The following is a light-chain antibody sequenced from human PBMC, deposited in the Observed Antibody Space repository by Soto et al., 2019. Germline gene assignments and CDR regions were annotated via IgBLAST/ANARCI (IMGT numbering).Light chain of an antibody. J-gene: IGKJ1*01. CDR2: DAS. CDR3: QQRSNWPT. CDR1: QSVSSY. Sequence: EIVLTQSPATLSLSPGERATLSCRASQSVSSYLAWYQQKPGQAPRLLIYDASNRATGIPARFSGSGSGTDFPLTISILEPEDFAVYYCQQRSNWPTFGQGTKVEIK. V-gene: IGKV3-11*01.